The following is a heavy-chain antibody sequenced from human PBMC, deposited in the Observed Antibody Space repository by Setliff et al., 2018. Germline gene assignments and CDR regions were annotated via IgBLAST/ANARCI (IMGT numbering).Heavy chain of an antibody. CDR1: GGSISSGDYY. CDR2: IYYSGST. J-gene: IGHJ4*02. Sequence: SETLSLTCTVSGGSISSGDYYWSWIRQPPGKGLEWIGYIYYSGSTYYNPSLKSRVTISVDTSKNQFSLKLSSVTAADTAVYYCAIMGGDSSGYYGVDYWGQGTQVTVSS. CDR3: AIMGGDSSGYYGVDY. D-gene: IGHD3-22*01. V-gene: IGHV4-30-4*08.